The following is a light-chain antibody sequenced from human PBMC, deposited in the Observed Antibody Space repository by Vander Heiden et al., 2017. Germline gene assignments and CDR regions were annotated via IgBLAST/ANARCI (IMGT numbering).Light chain of an antibody. CDR3: GTWNSSLWV. Sequence: QSVLTQPPSVSAAPGQQVPLSCSGSSSSIGHNYVAWYQQRPGPAPTLLIYENIKRPAGLPDGFSGSKSGTSATLGITGPQTGDEADYDCGTWNSSLWVFGGGTKLTVL. CDR2: ENI. CDR1: SSSIGHNY. J-gene: IGLJ3*02. V-gene: IGLV1-51*02.